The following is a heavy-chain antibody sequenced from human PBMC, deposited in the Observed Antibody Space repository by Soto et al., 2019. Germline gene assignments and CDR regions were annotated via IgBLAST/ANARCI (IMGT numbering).Heavy chain of an antibody. D-gene: IGHD1-26*01. J-gene: IGHJ4*02. Sequence: QITLKESGPTLVKPTQTLTLTCTFSGFSLKSSGVGVGWIRQPPGKAPEWLALTFWTNDRRYSPSLQNRLTITKDTSKNQVVLTMTNMDPVETATYYCAHRRHVFSDTVAEFVYWGQGTLVTVSS. V-gene: IGHV2-5*01. CDR2: TFWTNDR. CDR1: GFSLKSSGVG. CDR3: AHRRHVFSDTVAEFVY.